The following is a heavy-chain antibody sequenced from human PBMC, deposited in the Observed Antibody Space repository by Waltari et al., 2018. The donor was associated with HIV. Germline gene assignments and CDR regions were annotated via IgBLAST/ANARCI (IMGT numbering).Heavy chain of an antibody. D-gene: IGHD1-1*01. CDR3: AEYKCGRGVFDS. CDR1: GLNFNDAW. V-gene: IGHV3-15*02. Sequence: EVQLVESGGTLVRTGGCVRLSCAASGLNFNDAWMSWVRQAPGKGLQWMSRMKRKTDGEATYYLPPVKDSFIISTNDTEAMVYLQLTGVKADDTGVYYCAEYKCGRGVFDSWGQGTQVSVSS. CDR2: MKRKTDGEAT. J-gene: IGHJ4*02.